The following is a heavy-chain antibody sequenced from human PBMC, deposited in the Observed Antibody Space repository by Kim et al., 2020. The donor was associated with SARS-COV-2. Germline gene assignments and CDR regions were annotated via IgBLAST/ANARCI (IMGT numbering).Heavy chain of an antibody. CDR1: GFTFSSYA. CDR3: ARVRYSSSWYDYYYYYGMDV. Sequence: GGSLRLSCAASGFTFSSYAMHWVRQAPGKGLEYVSAISSNGGSTYYANSVKGRFTISRDNSKNTLYLQMGSLRAEDMAVYYCARVRYSSSWYDYYYYYGMDVWGQGTTVTVSS. V-gene: IGHV3-64*01. J-gene: IGHJ6*02. CDR2: ISSNGGST. D-gene: IGHD6-13*01.